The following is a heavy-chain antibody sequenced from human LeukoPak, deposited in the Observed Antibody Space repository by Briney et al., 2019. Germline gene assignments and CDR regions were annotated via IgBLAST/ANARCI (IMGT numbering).Heavy chain of an antibody. D-gene: IGHD2-2*01. CDR3: ARVIVVVPAAISWFDP. V-gene: IGHV4-59*01. CDR1: GGSISSYY. Sequence: SETLSLTCTVSGGSISSYYRSWIRQPPGKGLEWIGYIYYSGSTNYNPSLKSRVTISVDTSKNQFSLKLSSVTAADTAVYYCARVIVVVPAAISWFDPWGQGTLVTVSS. J-gene: IGHJ5*02. CDR2: IYYSGST.